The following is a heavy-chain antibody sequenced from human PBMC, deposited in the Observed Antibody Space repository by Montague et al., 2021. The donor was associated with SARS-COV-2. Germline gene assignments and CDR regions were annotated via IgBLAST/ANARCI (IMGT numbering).Heavy chain of an antibody. CDR3: VRYSGWFYFDF. CDR2: TYYRSKWYS. J-gene: IGHJ4*02. V-gene: IGHV6-1*01. Sequence: CAISGDSVSSNSVAWSWLRQSPSRGLEWLGRTYYRSKWYSDYAPSVRGRLTVNPDASKNEFSLELSYVTPEDTAVYYCVRYSGWFYFDFWGQGTLVTVSS. CDR1: GDSVSSNSVA. D-gene: IGHD6-19*01.